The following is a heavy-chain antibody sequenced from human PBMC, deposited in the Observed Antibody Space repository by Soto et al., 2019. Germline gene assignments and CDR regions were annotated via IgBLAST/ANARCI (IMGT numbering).Heavy chain of an antibody. CDR1: GGSISSSSYY. V-gene: IGHV4-39*01. J-gene: IGHJ4*02. CDR3: ARQGWTYSSGPTD. Sequence: SETLSLTCTVSGGSISSSSYYWGWIHQPPGKGLEWIGSIYYSGSTYYNPSLKSRVTISVDTSKNQFSLKLSSVTAADTAVYYCARQGWTYSSGPTDWGQGTLVTVSS. CDR2: IYYSGST. D-gene: IGHD6-19*01.